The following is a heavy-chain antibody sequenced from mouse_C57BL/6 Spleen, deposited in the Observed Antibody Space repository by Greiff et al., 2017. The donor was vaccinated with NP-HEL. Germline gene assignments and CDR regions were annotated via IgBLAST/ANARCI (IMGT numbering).Heavy chain of an antibody. CDR3: TKMGYAMDY. Sequence: EVQLQQSGAELVRPGASVKLSCTASGFNIKDDYMHWVKQRPEQGLEWIGWIDPENGDTEYASKFQGKGTITADTSSNTAYLQLSSLTAEDTAVYYCTKMGYAMDYWGQGTSVTVSS. D-gene: IGHD2-3*01. CDR1: GFNIKDDY. CDR2: IDPENGDT. V-gene: IGHV14-4*01. J-gene: IGHJ4*01.